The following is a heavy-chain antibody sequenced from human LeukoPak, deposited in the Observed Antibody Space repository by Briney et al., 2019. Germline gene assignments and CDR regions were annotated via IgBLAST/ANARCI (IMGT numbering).Heavy chain of an antibody. D-gene: IGHD6-13*01. Sequence: GRSLRLSCAASGFTFDDYALHWVRQAPGKGLEGGSGISWNSGSIGYADSVKGRFTISRDNAKNSLYLQMNSLRAEDTALYYCAKDIDSSWYGRFDYWGQGTLVTVSS. CDR2: ISWNSGSI. CDR1: GFTFDDYA. V-gene: IGHV3-9*01. J-gene: IGHJ4*02. CDR3: AKDIDSSWYGRFDY.